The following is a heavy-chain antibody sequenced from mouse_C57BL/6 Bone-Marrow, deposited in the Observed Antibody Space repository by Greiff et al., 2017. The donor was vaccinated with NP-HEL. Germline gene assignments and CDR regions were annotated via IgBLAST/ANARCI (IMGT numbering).Heavy chain of an antibody. CDR3: ARDAPYPYAMDY. CDR1: GFTFSDFY. CDR2: SRNKANDYTT. J-gene: IGHJ4*01. V-gene: IGHV7-1*01. Sequence: EVNVVESGGGLVQSGRSLRLSCATSGFTFSDFYMEWVRQAPGKGLEWIAASRNKANDYTTEYSASVKGRFIVSRDTSQSILYLQMNALRAEDTAIYYCARDAPYPYAMDYWGQGTSVTVSS.